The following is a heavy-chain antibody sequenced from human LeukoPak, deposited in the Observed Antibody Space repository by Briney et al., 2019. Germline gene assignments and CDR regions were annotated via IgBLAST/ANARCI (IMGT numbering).Heavy chain of an antibody. Sequence: GASVKVSCKASGYTFTGYYMHWVRQAPGQGLEWMGWINPNSGGTNYAQKFQGRVTMTRDTSISTAYMELSRLRSDDTAVYYCASDINSGYDYGWFDPWGQGTLVTVSS. D-gene: IGHD5-12*01. CDR1: GYTFTGYY. CDR3: ASDINSGYDYGWFDP. J-gene: IGHJ5*02. CDR2: INPNSGGT. V-gene: IGHV1-2*02.